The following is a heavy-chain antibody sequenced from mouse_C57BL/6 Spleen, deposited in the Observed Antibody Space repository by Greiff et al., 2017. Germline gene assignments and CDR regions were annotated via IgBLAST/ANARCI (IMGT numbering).Heavy chain of an antibody. V-gene: IGHV5-9-1*02. CDR1: GFTFSSYA. D-gene: IGHD1-1*01. Sequence: EVKLVESGEGLVKPGGSLTLSCAASGFTFSSYAMSWVRQTPEKRLEWVAYISSGGDYIYYADTVKGRFTISRDNARNTLYLQMSSLKSEDTAMYYCTRAYYGSSYEAMDYWGQGTSVTVSS. CDR3: TRAYYGSSYEAMDY. J-gene: IGHJ4*01. CDR2: ISSGGDYI.